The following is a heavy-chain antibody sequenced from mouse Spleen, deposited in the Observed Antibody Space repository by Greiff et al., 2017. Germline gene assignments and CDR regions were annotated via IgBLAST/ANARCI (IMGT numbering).Heavy chain of an antibody. CDR1: GFTFSSYA. J-gene: IGHJ2*01. Sequence: EVMLVESGGGLVKLGGSLKLSCAASGFTFSSYAMSWVRQTPEKRLEWVATISSGGGNTYYPDSVKGRFTISRDNAKNTLYLQMSSLKSEDTAMYYCARQRYYFDYWGQGTTLTVSS. CDR2: ISSGGGNT. V-gene: IGHV5-9*01. CDR3: ARQRYYFDY.